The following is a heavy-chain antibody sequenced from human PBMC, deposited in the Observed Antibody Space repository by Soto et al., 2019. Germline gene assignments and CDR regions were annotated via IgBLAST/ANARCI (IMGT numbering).Heavy chain of an antibody. J-gene: IGHJ2*01. V-gene: IGHV1-69*06. Sequence: ASVKVSCKASGGTFSSYAISWVRQAPGQRLEWMGGIIPIFGTANYAQKFQGRVTITADKSTSTAYMELSSLRYEDTAVYYCAREYSGYDSLWYFDLWGRGTLVTVSS. CDR3: AREYSGYDSLWYFDL. CDR1: GGTFSSYA. D-gene: IGHD5-12*01. CDR2: IIPIFGTA.